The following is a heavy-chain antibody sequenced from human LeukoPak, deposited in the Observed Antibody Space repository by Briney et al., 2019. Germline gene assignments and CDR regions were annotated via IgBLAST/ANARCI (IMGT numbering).Heavy chain of an antibody. J-gene: IGHJ4*02. V-gene: IGHV3-23*01. Sequence: GGSLRLSCAASGFTFSTYAMTWGRQAPGKGLEWASAISGSGITTNYADSVKGRFTISRDNSKNMLYLQMNSLRAEDTAVYYCAKDRGNSYGHFDYWGQGTLVTVSS. CDR3: AKDRGNSYGHFDY. D-gene: IGHD5-18*01. CDR2: ISGSGITT. CDR1: GFTFSTYA.